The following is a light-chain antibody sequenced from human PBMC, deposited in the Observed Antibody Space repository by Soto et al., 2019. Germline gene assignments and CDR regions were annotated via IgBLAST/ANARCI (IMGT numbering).Light chain of an antibody. CDR3: SSYTSSTTVV. CDR1: SSDVGGYNY. CDR2: DVS. J-gene: IGLJ2*01. V-gene: IGLV2-14*03. Sequence: QSALTQPASVSGSPGQSITISCTGTSSDVGGYNYVSWYQQHPGKAPKLMVYDVSNRPSDIYNRFSGSKSGNTASLTISGLPAEDEADYYCSSYTSSTTVVFGGGTKLTVL.